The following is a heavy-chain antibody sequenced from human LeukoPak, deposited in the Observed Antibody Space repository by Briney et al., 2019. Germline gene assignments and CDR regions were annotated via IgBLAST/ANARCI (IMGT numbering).Heavy chain of an antibody. CDR2: IYTSGST. D-gene: IGHD1-26*01. Sequence: SETLSLTCTVSGGSISTYYWSWIRQPAGKGLEWVGRIYTSGSTNYNSSLESRVTMSVDTSKNQFSLNLSSVTAADTAVYYCARETGGSYYRALDYWGQGTLVTVSS. J-gene: IGHJ4*02. CDR1: GGSISTYY. V-gene: IGHV4-4*07. CDR3: ARETGGSYYRALDY.